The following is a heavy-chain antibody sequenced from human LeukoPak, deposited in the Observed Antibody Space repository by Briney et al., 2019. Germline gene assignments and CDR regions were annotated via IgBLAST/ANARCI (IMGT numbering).Heavy chain of an antibody. D-gene: IGHD3-10*01. CDR2: MYSSGST. V-gene: IGHV4-39*07. CDR1: GGSISSSSYY. CDR3: ARAVGSGSFQTYYYYMDV. J-gene: IGHJ6*03. Sequence: SETLSLTCTVSGGSISSSSYYWGWIRQPPGKGLEWIGSMYSSGSTYYNPSLKSRVTMSVDTSKNQFSLKLSSVTAADTAVYYCARAVGSGSFQTYYYYMDVWGKGTTVTISS.